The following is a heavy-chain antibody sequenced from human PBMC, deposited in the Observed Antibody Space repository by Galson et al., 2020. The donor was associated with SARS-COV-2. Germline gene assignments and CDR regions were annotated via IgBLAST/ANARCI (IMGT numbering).Heavy chain of an antibody. CDR2: MSYDGTDK. J-gene: IGHJ4*02. CDR3: AKDRYGGNSGFCDY. V-gene: IGHV3-30*18. D-gene: IGHD4-17*01. CDR1: GFTFTTYG. Sequence: QAGGSLRLSCEGSGFTFTTYGMHWVRQAPGKGLEWVAVMSYDGTDKRYADSVKGRFTISRDNAKNTLYLEMDSLRGEDTAVYYCAKDRYGGNSGFCDYWGQGILVTVSS.